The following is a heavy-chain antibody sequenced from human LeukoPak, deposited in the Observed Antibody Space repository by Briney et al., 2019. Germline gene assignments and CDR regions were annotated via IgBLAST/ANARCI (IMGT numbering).Heavy chain of an antibody. CDR1: GGSISSGDYY. Sequence: PSETLSLTCSVSGGSISSGDYYWSWIRQPPGKGLEWIGYMYYSGTADYNPSLKSRVIMSVDTSKNQFSLKLTSVTAADTAVYYCVRDIGYRSGGDCYSYDAFDIWGQGTKVTVSS. V-gene: IGHV4-30-4*01. J-gene: IGHJ3*02. D-gene: IGHD2-15*01. CDR3: VRDIGYRSGGDCYSYDAFDI. CDR2: MYYSGTA.